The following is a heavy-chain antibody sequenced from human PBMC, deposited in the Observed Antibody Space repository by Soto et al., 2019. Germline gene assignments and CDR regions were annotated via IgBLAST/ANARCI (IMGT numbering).Heavy chain of an antibody. J-gene: IGHJ4*02. Sequence: QITLKESGPTLVTPTQTLTLTCTFSGFSLSTSGVGVGWIRQPPGKALEWLALTYWADDKRYIPYLKSRLTITKYTSKNQVVLTTTNMDPVDTATSYWAHSFYADPYYWGQGTLVTVSS. D-gene: IGHD2-2*01. CDR2: TYWADDK. CDR1: GFSLSTSGVG. CDR3: AHSFYADPYY. V-gene: IGHV2-5*02.